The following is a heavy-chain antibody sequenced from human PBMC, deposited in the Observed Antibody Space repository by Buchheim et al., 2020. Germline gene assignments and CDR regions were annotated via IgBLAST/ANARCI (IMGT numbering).Heavy chain of an antibody. V-gene: IGHV3-11*01. CDR2: ISRGGDTI. Sequence: QVELVESGGGLVKPGGSLRLSCAASGFTFSDYYMSWIRQAPGKGLEWVSLISRGGDTIYYADSVKDRFTISRDNAKNTLYLQMHSLRAEDTAVYYCASLRGKLGATTDWFDPWGQGTL. CDR1: GFTFSDYY. CDR3: ASLRGKLGATTDWFDP. D-gene: IGHD1-26*01. J-gene: IGHJ5*02.